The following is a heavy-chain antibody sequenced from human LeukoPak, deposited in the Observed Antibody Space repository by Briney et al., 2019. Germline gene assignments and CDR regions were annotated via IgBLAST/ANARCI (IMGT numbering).Heavy chain of an antibody. CDR3: TRDRGQWLVFDY. J-gene: IGHJ4*02. CDR2: IYYSGST. V-gene: IGHV4-39*07. Sequence: SETLSLTCTVSGGSISSYYWGWIRQPPGKGLEWIGSIYYSGSTYYDPSLKSRVTISVDTSKNQFSLKLSSVTAADTAVYYCTRDRGQWLVFDYWGQGTLVTVSS. CDR1: GGSISSYY. D-gene: IGHD6-19*01.